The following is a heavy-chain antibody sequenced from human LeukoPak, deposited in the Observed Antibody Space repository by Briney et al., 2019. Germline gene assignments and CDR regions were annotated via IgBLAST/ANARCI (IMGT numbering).Heavy chain of an antibody. V-gene: IGHV4-39*01. D-gene: IGHD5-24*01. CDR3: ARGRRDGYNLEYFDN. Sequence: SETLSLTCTVSGGSISRGSYYWGWIRQPPGKGLQWIGSIYYSGSTYYNPSLKSRVTISVDTSKIQFSLKLSSVTAADTAVYYCARGRRDGYNLEYFDNWGQGTLVTVSS. J-gene: IGHJ4*02. CDR1: GGSISRGSYY. CDR2: IYYSGST.